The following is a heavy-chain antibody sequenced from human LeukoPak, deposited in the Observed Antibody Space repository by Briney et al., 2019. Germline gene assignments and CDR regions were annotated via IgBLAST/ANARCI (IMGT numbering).Heavy chain of an antibody. J-gene: IGHJ4*02. Sequence: ASVKVPCKASGYTFTSYGISWVRQAPGQGLEWMGWVSAYNGNTNYAQKLQGRVTMTTDTSTSTAYMELRSLRSDDTAVYYCARGRYYDSSGFIPAYWGQGTLVTVSS. CDR2: VSAYNGNT. CDR3: ARGRYYDSSGFIPAY. V-gene: IGHV1-18*01. CDR1: GYTFTSYG. D-gene: IGHD3-22*01.